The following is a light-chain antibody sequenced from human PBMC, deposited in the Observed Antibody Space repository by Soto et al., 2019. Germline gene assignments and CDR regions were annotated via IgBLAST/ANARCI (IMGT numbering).Light chain of an antibody. CDR1: SSNIVSNY. CDR2: SNN. Sequence: QTVVTQPPSASGTPGQRVTISCSGSSSNIVSNYVYWYQQLPGTAPKVLIYSNNQRPSGVPDRCSGSKSGTSASLAISGLRSEDEADYYCAAWDASLSGPVFGGGTQLTVL. CDR3: AAWDASLSGPV. V-gene: IGLV1-47*02. J-gene: IGLJ3*02.